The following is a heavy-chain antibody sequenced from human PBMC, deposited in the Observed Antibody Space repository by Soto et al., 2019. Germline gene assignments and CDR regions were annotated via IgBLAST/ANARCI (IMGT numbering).Heavy chain of an antibody. CDR3: AREVTASAGGASFDY. J-gene: IGHJ4*02. CDR1: GGSISSGDYY. D-gene: IGHD2-8*02. CDR2: IYYSGST. Sequence: SETLSLTCTVSGGSISSGDYYWSWIRQPPGKGLEWIGYIYYSGSTYYNPSLKSRVTISVDTSKNQFSLKLSSVTAADTAVYYCAREVTASAGGASFDYGGQGT. V-gene: IGHV4-30-4*01.